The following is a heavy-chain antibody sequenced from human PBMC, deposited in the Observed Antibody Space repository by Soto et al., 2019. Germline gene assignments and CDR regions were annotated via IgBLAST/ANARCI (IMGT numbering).Heavy chain of an antibody. CDR1: GYTFTSYG. V-gene: IGHV1-18*01. CDR2: ISAYNVNT. CDR3: ARIGCTNGVCSMDV. Sequence: ASVKVSRKASGYTFTSYGISWVRQAPGQGLEWMGWISAYNVNTNYAQKLQGRVTMTTDTSTSTTYMELRSLRSDDTAVYYCARIGCTNGVCSMDVWGKGTTVTVSS. D-gene: IGHD2-8*01. J-gene: IGHJ6*03.